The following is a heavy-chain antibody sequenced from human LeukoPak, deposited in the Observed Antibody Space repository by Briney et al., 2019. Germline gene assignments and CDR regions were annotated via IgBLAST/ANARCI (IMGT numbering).Heavy chain of an antibody. CDR1: GGSISSYY. V-gene: IGHV4-39*07. CDR2: IYYNGNT. J-gene: IGHJ4*02. D-gene: IGHD5-12*01. Sequence: SETLSLTCTVSGGSISSYYWAWIRQPPGKGLEWIGTIYYNGNTYYKSSLKSRVTISIDTSKNQFSLRLNSVTAADTAVYYWARVYSGYDSGGRGTLVTVSS. CDR3: ARVYSGYDS.